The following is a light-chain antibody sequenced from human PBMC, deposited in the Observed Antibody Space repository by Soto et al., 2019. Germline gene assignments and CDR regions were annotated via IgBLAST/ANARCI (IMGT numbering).Light chain of an antibody. CDR2: LGS. V-gene: IGKV2-28*01. CDR1: QSLLHGNGYNY. J-gene: IGKJ1*01. CDR3: MQALQTPWT. Sequence: DIVMTQSPLSLPVTPGEPASISCRSSQSLLHGNGYNYLDWYLQKPGQSPQLLIYLGSNRTSGVPDRFSGSGSGTDFTLKISRVEAEDVWVYYCMQALQTPWTFGQGTKVEIK.